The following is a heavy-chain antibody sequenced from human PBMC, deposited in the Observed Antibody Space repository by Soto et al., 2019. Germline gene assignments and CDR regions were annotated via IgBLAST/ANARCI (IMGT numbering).Heavy chain of an antibody. CDR2: ISAYNGNA. CDR1: GYTFTSYG. CDR3: ANTYYSDCCGCYDD. Sequence: VASVKVSCKASGYTFTSYGISWVRQAPGQGLEWMGWISAYNGNANYAQKLQGRVTMTTDTSTSTAYMELRSLRSDDTAVYYCANTYYSDCCGCYDDWGQGTLVTVSS. D-gene: IGHD3-22*01. V-gene: IGHV1-18*04. J-gene: IGHJ4*02.